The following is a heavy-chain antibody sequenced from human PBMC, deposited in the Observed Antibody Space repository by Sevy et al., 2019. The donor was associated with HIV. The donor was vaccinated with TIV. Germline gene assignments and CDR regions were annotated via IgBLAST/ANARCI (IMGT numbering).Heavy chain of an antibody. CDR1: GFTFSGYG. V-gene: IGHV3-30*02. CDR2: IRYDGSSH. J-gene: IGHJ3*02. Sequence: GGSRRLSCAASGFTFSGYGMHWVRQTPDKGLEWVAFIRYDGSSHYYADSVKGRFTISRDNSKNTLYLQMNSLRAEDTAVYYCAKDLTLNWDKAAFHIWGQGTMVTVS. CDR3: AKDLTLNWDKAAFHI. D-gene: IGHD7-27*01.